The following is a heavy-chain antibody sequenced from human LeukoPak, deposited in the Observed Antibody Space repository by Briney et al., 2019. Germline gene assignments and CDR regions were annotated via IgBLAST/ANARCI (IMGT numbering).Heavy chain of an antibody. CDR3: AKDNRRHYTSGPNPDSLH. J-gene: IGHJ4*02. CDR2: ISWNSGSI. CDR1: GFIFNNYA. V-gene: IGHV3-9*01. D-gene: IGHD6-19*01. Sequence: GGSLRLSCAGSGFIFNNYAMHWVRQPPGKGLEWVSGISWNSGSIDYADSVRGRFTISRDNAKNSLYLQMDSLRVEDTAFYYCAKDNRRHYTSGPNPDSLHWGQGALVTVSS.